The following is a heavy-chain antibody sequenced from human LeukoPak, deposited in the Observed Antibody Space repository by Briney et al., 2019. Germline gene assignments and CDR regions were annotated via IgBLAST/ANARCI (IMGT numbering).Heavy chain of an antibody. CDR2: IIPIFGTA. Sequence: GASVKVSCKASGGTFSSYAISWVRQAPGQGLEWMGGIIPIFGTANYAQKFQGRVTITTDESTGTAYMELSSLRSEDTAVYYCAREYYDSSGYYHRRFDPWGQGTLVTVSS. V-gene: IGHV1-69*05. CDR1: GGTFSSYA. D-gene: IGHD3-22*01. CDR3: AREYYDSSGYYHRRFDP. J-gene: IGHJ5*02.